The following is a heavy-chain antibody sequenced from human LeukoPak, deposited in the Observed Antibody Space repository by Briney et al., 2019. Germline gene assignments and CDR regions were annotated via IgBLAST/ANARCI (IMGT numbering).Heavy chain of an antibody. CDR1: GGSVSSSIYY. CDR3: ARNGGYYYDSSGAGYFDY. V-gene: IGHV4-39*01. CDR2: IYYSGST. D-gene: IGHD3-22*01. J-gene: IGHJ4*02. Sequence: SETLSLTCTVSGGSVSSSIYYWGWIRRPPGKRLEWIGSIYYSGSTYYNPSLKSRVTISVDTSKNQFSLKLSSVTAADTAVYYCARNGGYYYDSSGAGYFDYWGQGTLVTVSS.